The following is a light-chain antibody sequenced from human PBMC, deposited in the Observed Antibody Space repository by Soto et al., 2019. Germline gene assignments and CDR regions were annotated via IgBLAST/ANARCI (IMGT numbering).Light chain of an antibody. CDR1: SSYVGGYNH. V-gene: IGLV2-14*01. Sequence: QSALTQPASVSGSPGQSITISCTGTSSYVGGYNHVSWYQQYPGKAPKLIIYELSNRPSGISNRFSGSKSGNTASLTISGLQTEDEADYYCSSYTSSSTLLYVFGTGTKVTVL. CDR3: SSYTSSSTLLYV. CDR2: ELS. J-gene: IGLJ1*01.